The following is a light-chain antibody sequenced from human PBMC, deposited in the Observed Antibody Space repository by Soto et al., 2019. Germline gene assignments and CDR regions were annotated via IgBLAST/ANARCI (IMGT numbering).Light chain of an antibody. V-gene: IGLV1-44*01. J-gene: IGLJ1*01. CDR3: ASWDDSLSGVV. CDR2: TTY. CDR1: DSNIGSFT. Sequence: QAVVTQPPSASGTPGQRVTISCSGSDSNIGSFTVHWYQQVPGTAPKPLIHTTYQRPSGVPDRFSGSKSGTSGSLAISGLQPEDEADYYCASWDDSLSGVVFGTGTKVTVL.